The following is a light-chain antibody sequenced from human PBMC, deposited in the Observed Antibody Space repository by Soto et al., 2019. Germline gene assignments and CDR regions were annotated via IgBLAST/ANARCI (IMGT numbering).Light chain of an antibody. CDR3: QQSYSTPQIT. CDR1: QDIGTF. Sequence: DFQMTPSPSSLSASVGDTVTITCRASQDIGTFLNWYQQKPGKAPKLLIYAASDLLSGVSSRFSGSGSGTDFTLTISSLQPEDCATYYCQQSYSTPQITFGPGTKVDMK. V-gene: IGKV1-39*01. CDR2: AAS. J-gene: IGKJ3*01.